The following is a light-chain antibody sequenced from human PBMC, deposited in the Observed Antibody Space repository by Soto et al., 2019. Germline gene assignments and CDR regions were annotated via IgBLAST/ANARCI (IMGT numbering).Light chain of an antibody. CDR3: LSFDSSLSVV. V-gene: IGLV1-40*01. Sequence: QSVLTQPPSVSGAPGQRVTISCTGSSSNIGEGYDVHWYQQLPGRAPKLLIYGNTNRPSGVPDPFSGSKSGASASLAITGLQAEDEADYYCLSFDSSLSVVFGGGTKLTVL. J-gene: IGLJ2*01. CDR1: SSNIGEGYD. CDR2: GNT.